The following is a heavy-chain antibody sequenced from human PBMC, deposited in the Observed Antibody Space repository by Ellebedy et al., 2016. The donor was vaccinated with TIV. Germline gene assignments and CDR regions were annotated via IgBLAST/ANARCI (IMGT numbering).Heavy chain of an antibody. D-gene: IGHD2-2*01. V-gene: IGHV3-23*01. CDR1: GFTFSNYA. Sequence: PGGSLRLSCAASGFTFSNYAMSWVRQAPGKGLEWVSGVSGSGGRTYYAESVKGRFTISSDNSKHTLYLQMNSLRAEDPAVYYCAKVRSYCGSTTCLTPHGLDVWGQGTTVTVSS. CDR2: VSGSGGRT. J-gene: IGHJ6*02. CDR3: AKVRSYCGSTTCLTPHGLDV.